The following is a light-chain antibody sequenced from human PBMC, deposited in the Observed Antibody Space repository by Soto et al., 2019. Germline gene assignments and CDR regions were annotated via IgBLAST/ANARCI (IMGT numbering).Light chain of an antibody. Sequence: ETVLTQSPGTLSLSPGERATLSCRASQSVSSSYLAWYQQKPGQAPRLLIYGASSRATGIPDRFSGSGSGTDFTLTISRLEPEDFAVYYCQQYGSSLRTLGQGTKVDIK. CDR2: GAS. CDR1: QSVSSSY. V-gene: IGKV3-20*01. CDR3: QQYGSSLRT. J-gene: IGKJ1*01.